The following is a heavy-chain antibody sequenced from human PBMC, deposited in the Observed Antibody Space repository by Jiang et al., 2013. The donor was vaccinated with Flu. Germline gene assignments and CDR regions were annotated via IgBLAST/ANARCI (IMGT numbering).Heavy chain of an antibody. V-gene: IGHV3-9*01. CDR2: ISWNSDAI. CDR3: AKDINPQYSRWSYFDY. Sequence: PGRSLRLSCVASGFTFDDYAMHWVRQAPGKGLEWVARISWNSDAIYYGDSVRGRFHHLQRQRQELPVSAAEQSDELRTRPFYYCAKDINPQYSRWSYFDYWGQGTLVTVSS. CDR1: GFTFDDYA. J-gene: IGHJ4*02. D-gene: IGHD1-26*01.